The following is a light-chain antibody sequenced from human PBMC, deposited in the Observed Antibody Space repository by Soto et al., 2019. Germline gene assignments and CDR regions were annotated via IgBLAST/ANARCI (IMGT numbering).Light chain of an antibody. Sequence: EIVLTQFPGTLSLSPGERATLSCRASQSVGRNYVAWHQQKPGQAPRVIIYAASNRASGIPDRFSGSGSGSDFTLTISRLEPEDFAVYYCEQYGTSPWAFGQGTKVEIK. J-gene: IGKJ1*01. CDR1: QSVGRNY. CDR2: AAS. CDR3: EQYGTSPWA. V-gene: IGKV3-20*01.